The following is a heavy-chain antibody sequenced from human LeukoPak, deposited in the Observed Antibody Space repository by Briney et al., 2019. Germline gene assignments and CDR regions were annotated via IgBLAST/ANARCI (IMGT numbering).Heavy chain of an antibody. V-gene: IGHV3-7*01. CDR1: GFTFSSYW. Sequence: GGSLRLSCAASGFTFSSYWMSWVRQAPGKGLQWVANIKLDGSENYYVDSVRGRFTISRDNAKNSVFLQMTSLRVDDTAVYYCAVSRDVGGFDYWGQGTLVTVSS. CDR2: IKLDGSEN. J-gene: IGHJ4*02. D-gene: IGHD1-26*01. CDR3: AVSRDVGGFDY.